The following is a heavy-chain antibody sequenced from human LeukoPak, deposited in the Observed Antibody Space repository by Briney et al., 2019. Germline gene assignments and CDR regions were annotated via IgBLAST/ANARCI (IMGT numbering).Heavy chain of an antibody. CDR1: GFTFSDYY. CDR3: ARHYYHDSGHGGY. J-gene: IGHJ4*02. CDR2: ISSSGRTI. V-gene: IGHV3-11*01. Sequence: TGGSLRLSCAASGFTFSDYYMSWIRQAPGKGLEWLSYISSSGRTIYYADSVKGRFTISRDNAKNSLYLQMNSLRVEDTAVYYCARHYYHDSGHGGYWGQGTLVTVSS. D-gene: IGHD3-10*01.